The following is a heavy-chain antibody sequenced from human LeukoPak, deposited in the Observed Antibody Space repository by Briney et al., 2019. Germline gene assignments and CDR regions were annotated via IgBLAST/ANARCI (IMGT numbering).Heavy chain of an antibody. CDR2: INPNGGST. D-gene: IGHD5-18*01. V-gene: IGHV1-46*01. CDR3: AREQVGGYSYGLDY. J-gene: IGHJ4*02. CDR1: VYTFTNYY. Sequence: GASVTVSFKASVYTFTNYYVHWVRQAPGQGLEWMTRINPNGGSTRYAQRFQGRVTMTRDTSTSTVYMELSSLRSEDTALYYCAREQVGGYSYGLDYWGQGTLVTVSS.